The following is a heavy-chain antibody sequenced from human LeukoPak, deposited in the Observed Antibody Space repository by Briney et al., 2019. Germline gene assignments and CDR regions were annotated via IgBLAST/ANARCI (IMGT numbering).Heavy chain of an antibody. D-gene: IGHD1-26*01. J-gene: IGHJ4*02. V-gene: IGHV3-30-3*01. Sequence: PGGSXRLSCAASGFTFSSYAMHWVXQAPGKGLEWXAVISYDGSNKYYADSVKGRFTISRDNSKNTLYLQMNSLRAEDTAVYYCAAKGNGYTGSYVFAHWGQGILVTVAS. CDR2: ISYDGSNK. CDR3: AAKGNGYTGSYVFAH. CDR1: GFTFSSYA.